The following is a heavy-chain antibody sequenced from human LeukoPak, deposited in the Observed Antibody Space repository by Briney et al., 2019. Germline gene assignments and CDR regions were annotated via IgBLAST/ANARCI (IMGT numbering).Heavy chain of an antibody. CDR3: TRHPNYYDSSGYYKGFDC. J-gene: IGHJ4*02. CDR2: ISSSSSTI. V-gene: IGHV3-48*02. D-gene: IGHD3-22*01. Sequence: GGSLRLSCAASGFTFSSYSMNWVRQAPGKGLEWVSYISSSSSTIYYADSVKGRFTISRDNAKNSLYLQMNSLRDEDTAVYYCTRHPNYYDSSGYYKGFDCWGQGTLVTVSS. CDR1: GFTFSSYS.